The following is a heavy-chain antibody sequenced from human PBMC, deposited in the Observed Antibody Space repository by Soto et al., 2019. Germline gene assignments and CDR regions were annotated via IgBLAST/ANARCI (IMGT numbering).Heavy chain of an antibody. Sequence: ASVKVSCKASGYTFTSYDINWVRQATGQGLEWMGWMNPNSGNTGYAQKFQGRVTMTRNTSISTAYMELSSLRSEDTAVYYCARALRYFDWFPGGYYMDVWGKGTTVTVSS. V-gene: IGHV1-8*01. J-gene: IGHJ6*03. CDR3: ARALRYFDWFPGGYYMDV. CDR2: MNPNSGNT. CDR1: GYTFTSYD. D-gene: IGHD3-9*01.